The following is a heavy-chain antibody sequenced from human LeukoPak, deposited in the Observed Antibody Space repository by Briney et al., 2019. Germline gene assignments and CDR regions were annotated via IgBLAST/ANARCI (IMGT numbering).Heavy chain of an antibody. CDR1: GGSISSYY. J-gene: IGHJ4*02. Sequence: PSETLSLTCTVSGGSISSYYWSWIRQPPGKGLEWIGYIYYSGSTNYNPSLKSRVTISVDTSKKQFSLKLSSVTAADTAVYYCAGGYSSGGYESVHFDYWGQGTLVTVSS. V-gene: IGHV4-59*08. CDR2: IYYSGST. CDR3: AGGYSSGGYESVHFDY. D-gene: IGHD6-19*01.